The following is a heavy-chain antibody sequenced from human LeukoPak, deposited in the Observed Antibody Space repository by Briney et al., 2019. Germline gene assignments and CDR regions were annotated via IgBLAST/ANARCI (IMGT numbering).Heavy chain of an antibody. V-gene: IGHV5-51*01. J-gene: IGHJ4*02. CDR3: ARSHGSNWSADY. CDR2: IYPGDSDT. Sequence: GESLKISCKGSGYSFTSYWIAWVRQMPGKGLEWMGIIYPGDSDTRYSPSFQGQVSTSADKSISTAYLQWSSLKASATATYYCARSHGSNWSADYWGQGTLVTVSS. CDR1: GYSFTSYW. D-gene: IGHD6-13*01.